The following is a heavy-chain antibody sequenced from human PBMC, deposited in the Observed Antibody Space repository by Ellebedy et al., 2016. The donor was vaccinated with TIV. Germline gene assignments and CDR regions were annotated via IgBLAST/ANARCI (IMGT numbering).Heavy chain of an antibody. V-gene: IGHV3-23*01. J-gene: IGHJ4*02. CDR3: ARDSEMATMPNKFDY. Sequence: GGSLRLXXAASGFTFSGYAMTWVRQAPGKGLEWVSTISATAASTYYADAVRGRFTISRDNSKNTLYLQMNSLRAEDTAVYCCARDSEMATMPNKFDYWGQGTLVTVSS. CDR2: ISATAAST. CDR1: GFTFSGYA. D-gene: IGHD5-24*01.